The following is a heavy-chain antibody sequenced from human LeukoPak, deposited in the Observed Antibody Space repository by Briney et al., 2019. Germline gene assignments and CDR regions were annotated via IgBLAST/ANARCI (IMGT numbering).Heavy chain of an antibody. D-gene: IGHD3-3*01. Sequence: SVKVSCKASGGTFSSYAISWVRQAPGQGLEWMGGIIPIFGTANYAQKFQGRVTITADESTSTAYMELSSLRAEDTAVYYCATDRGWRTSGYYLYYFEYWGQGTLVTYSS. CDR2: IIPIFGTA. CDR3: ATDRGWRTSGYYLYYFEY. CDR1: GGTFSSYA. J-gene: IGHJ4*02. V-gene: IGHV1-69*13.